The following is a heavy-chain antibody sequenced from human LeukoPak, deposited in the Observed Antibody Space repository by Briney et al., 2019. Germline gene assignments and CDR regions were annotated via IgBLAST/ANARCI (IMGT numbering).Heavy chain of an antibody. CDR3: ARLGYCSSTSCAGMGV. J-gene: IGHJ6*02. Sequence: GGSLRLSCAASGFIFSNYGIHWVRQAPGKGLEWVAVISYDGSNKYYADSVKGRFIISRDNSKNTLYLQMNSLRVEDTAVYNCARLGYCSSTSCAGMGVWGQGTTVTVSS. CDR1: GFIFSNYG. D-gene: IGHD2-2*01. CDR2: ISYDGSNK. V-gene: IGHV3-30*03.